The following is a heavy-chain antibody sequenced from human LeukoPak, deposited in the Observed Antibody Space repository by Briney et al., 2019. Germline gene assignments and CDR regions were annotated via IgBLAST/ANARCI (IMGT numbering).Heavy chain of an antibody. Sequence: LTGGSLRLSCVASGFTLSSYWMTWVRQAPGKGLEWVANINRDGSAEYYVASVQGRFTVSRDNAKNSLYLQMISLRTEDTAVYYCARADGSVAGPPSGHWGQGTLVTVSS. J-gene: IGHJ4*02. CDR3: ARADGSVAGPPSGH. CDR1: GFTLSSYW. V-gene: IGHV3-7*02. D-gene: IGHD6-19*01. CDR2: INRDGSAE.